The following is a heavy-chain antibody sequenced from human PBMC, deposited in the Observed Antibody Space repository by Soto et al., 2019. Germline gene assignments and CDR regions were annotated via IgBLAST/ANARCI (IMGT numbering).Heavy chain of an antibody. V-gene: IGHV2-5*01. CDR1: GFSLSTSGVG. CDR3: AHTVKWLYGMDV. CDR2: IYWNDDK. Sequence: SGPTLVNPTQTLTLTCTFSGFSLSTSGVGVGWIRQPPGKAMEWLALIYWNDDKRYSPSLKSRLTITKDTSKDQVVLTMTNMDPVDTATYYCAHTVKWLYGMDVWGQGTTVTVSS. D-gene: IGHD5-12*01. J-gene: IGHJ6*02.